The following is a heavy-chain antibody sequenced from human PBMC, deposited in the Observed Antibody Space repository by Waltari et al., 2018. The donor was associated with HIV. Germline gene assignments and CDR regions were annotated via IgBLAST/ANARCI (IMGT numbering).Heavy chain of an antibody. Sequence: QVQLVQSGAEVKKPGASVKVSCKASGYTFTGYYMHWVRQAPGQGLEWMGWINPNSGGTNYSQKFQGRVTMTRDTSISTAYMELSRLRSDDTAVYYCARDWPAYYSGSWLKAFDIWGQGTMVTVSS. CDR3: ARDWPAYYSGSWLKAFDI. D-gene: IGHD1-26*01. CDR2: INPNSGGT. V-gene: IGHV1-2*02. J-gene: IGHJ3*02. CDR1: GYTFTGYY.